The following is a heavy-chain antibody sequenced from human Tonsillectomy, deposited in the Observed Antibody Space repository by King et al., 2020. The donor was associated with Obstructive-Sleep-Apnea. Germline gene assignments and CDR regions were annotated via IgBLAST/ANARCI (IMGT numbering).Heavy chain of an antibody. Sequence: VQLVESGGGVVQPGRSLRLSCAASGFTFGSYAFHWVRQAPGKGLEWVALIWYDGSKTDYADSVKARFTISSDNSRNTVYLQMNSVRVDDTAVYYCAKRGWDNYFENGGQGTLVTVSS. CDR2: IWYDGSKT. J-gene: IGHJ4*02. CDR3: AKRGWDNYFEN. V-gene: IGHV3-33*03. D-gene: IGHD1-26*01. CDR1: GFTFGSYA.